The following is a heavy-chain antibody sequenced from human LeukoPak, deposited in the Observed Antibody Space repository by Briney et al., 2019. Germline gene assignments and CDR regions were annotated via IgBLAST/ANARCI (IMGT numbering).Heavy chain of an antibody. CDR2: ISYDGSNK. CDR1: GFTFSSYA. J-gene: IGHJ3*02. V-gene: IGHV3-30-3*01. D-gene: IGHD3-3*01. CDR3: ARVSDFWSAKGAFDI. Sequence: GGSLRLSCAASGFTFSSYAMHWVRQAPGKGLEWVAVISYDGSNKYYADSVKGRFTISRDNSKNTLYLQMNSLRAEDTAVYYCARVSDFWSAKGAFDIWGQGTMVTVSS.